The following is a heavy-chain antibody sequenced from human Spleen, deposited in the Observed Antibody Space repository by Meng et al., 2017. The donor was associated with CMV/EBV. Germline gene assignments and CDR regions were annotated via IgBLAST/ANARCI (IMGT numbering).Heavy chain of an antibody. CDR1: GYTFSNYW. Sequence: GESLKISCEGSGYTFSNYWIDWVRQMPGKGLEWMGSIYPGDSDTRYSPSFHGQLTISADKSIRTAYLQWSGLKASDTAIYYCARRGMMTTRGYWFDPWSQGTLVTVSS. CDR2: IYPGDSDT. J-gene: IGHJ5*02. CDR3: ARRGMMTTRGYWFDP. D-gene: IGHD4-17*01. V-gene: IGHV5-51*01.